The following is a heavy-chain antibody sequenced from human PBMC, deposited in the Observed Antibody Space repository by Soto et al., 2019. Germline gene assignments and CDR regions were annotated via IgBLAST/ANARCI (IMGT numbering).Heavy chain of an antibody. CDR1: GYTFTGYY. D-gene: IGHD6-13*01. CDR3: ARDSGIAAAGDPYYYYGMDV. V-gene: IGHV1-2*04. J-gene: IGHJ6*02. CDR2: INPNSGGT. Sequence: ASVKVSCKASGYTFTGYYMHWVRQAPGQGLEWMGWINPNSGGTNYAQKFQGWVTMTRDTSISTAYMELSRLRSDDTAVYYCARDSGIAAAGDPYYYYGMDVWGQGTTVTVSS.